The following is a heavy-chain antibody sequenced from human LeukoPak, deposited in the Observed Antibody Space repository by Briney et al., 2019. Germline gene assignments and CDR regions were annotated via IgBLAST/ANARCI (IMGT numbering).Heavy chain of an antibody. V-gene: IGHV3-7*03. CDR1: GFTFSHYW. CDR2: INQDGTEK. J-gene: IGHJ3*02. D-gene: IGHD1-1*01. Sequence: PEGSLRLSCAVSGFTFSHYWMSWVRQAPGKGLEWVANINQDGTEKYYVDSVKGRFTISRDNAKNSLYLQMNSLRAEDVALYYCAKDITTGTTVEGAFDIWGQGTMVTVSS. CDR3: AKDITTGTTVEGAFDI.